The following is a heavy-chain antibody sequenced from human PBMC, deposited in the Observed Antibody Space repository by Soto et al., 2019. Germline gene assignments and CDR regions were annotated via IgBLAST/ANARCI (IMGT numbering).Heavy chain of an antibody. CDR3: AKLHGDSYGYSGSNYYGMDV. Sequence: GSLRLSCAASGFTFSSYAMSWVRQAPGKGLEWVSAISGSGGSTYYADSVKGRFTISRDNSKNTLYLQMNSLRAEDTVVYYWAKLHGDSYGYSGSNYYGMDVWGQGTTVTVSS. CDR1: GFTFSSYA. CDR2: ISGSGGST. J-gene: IGHJ6*02. D-gene: IGHD5-18*01. V-gene: IGHV3-23*01.